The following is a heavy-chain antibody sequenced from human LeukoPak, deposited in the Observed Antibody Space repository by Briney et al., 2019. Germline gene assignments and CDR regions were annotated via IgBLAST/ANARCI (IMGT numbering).Heavy chain of an antibody. Sequence: PGGSLRLSCAASGFTVSSNYMSWVRQAPGKGLEWVSVIYSGGSTYYADSVKGRFTISRDNAKNSVYLQMKNLRAEDTALYYCARLSAYCYGSYFYYYMDVWGKGTTVTVSS. CDR3: ARLSAYCYGSYFYYYMDV. V-gene: IGHV3-53*01. CDR2: IYSGGST. CDR1: GFTVSSNY. D-gene: IGHD3-10*01. J-gene: IGHJ6*03.